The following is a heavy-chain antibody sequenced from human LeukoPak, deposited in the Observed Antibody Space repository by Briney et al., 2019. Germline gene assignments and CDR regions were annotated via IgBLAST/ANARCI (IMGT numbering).Heavy chain of an antibody. J-gene: IGHJ4*02. CDR3: TTDRILTGYYPY. V-gene: IGHV3-15*07. CDR2: IKSKTDGGTT. CDR1: GFTFSNAW. Sequence: PGGSLRLSCAASGFTFSNAWMNWVRQAPGKGLEWAGRIKSKTDGGTTDYAAPVKGRFTISRDDSKNTLYLQMNSLKTEDTAVYYCTTDRILTGYYPYWGQGTLVTVSS. D-gene: IGHD3-9*01.